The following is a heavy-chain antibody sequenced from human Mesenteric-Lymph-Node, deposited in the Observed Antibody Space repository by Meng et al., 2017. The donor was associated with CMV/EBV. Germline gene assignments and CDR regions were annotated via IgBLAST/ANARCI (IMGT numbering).Heavy chain of an antibody. D-gene: IGHD5-12*01. CDR2: VNSDGSFT. CDR3: ARGWQRFIDY. Sequence: GGSLRLSCAASGFTFSTYWMHWVRQAPGKGLVWVSYVNSDGSFTNYADSVKGRLTISRDNAKNTLYLQMNNLGAEDTAMYYCARGWQRFIDYWGQGTLVTVSS. V-gene: IGHV3-74*01. CDR1: GFTFSTYW. J-gene: IGHJ4*02.